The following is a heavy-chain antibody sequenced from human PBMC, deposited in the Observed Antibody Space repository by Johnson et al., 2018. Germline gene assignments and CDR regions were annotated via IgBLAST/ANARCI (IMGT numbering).Heavy chain of an antibody. Sequence: VQLVESGGGLVKPGGSLRLSCAASGFTFSRYTLNWVRQAPGKGLEWVSSISSNSAYIYYADSVKGRFTIPRDNAKNSLYLQMNSLRAKNTAVYYCARDWEEMATMTEYCQHCVQGTLVTVSS. V-gene: IGHV3-21*01. CDR1: GFTFSRYT. CDR3: ARDWEEMATMTEYCQH. J-gene: IGHJ1*01. D-gene: IGHD5-24*01. CDR2: ISSNSAYI.